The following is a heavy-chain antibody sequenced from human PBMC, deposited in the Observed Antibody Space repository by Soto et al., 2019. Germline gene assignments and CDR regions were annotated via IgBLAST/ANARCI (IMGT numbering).Heavy chain of an antibody. CDR1: VVTFSSYA. J-gene: IGHJ4*02. V-gene: IGHV1-69*13. Sequence: SVKVSCKASVVTFSSYAINWVRQAPGQGLEWMGGIIPFVGTANYAQKFQGRVTITADESTRTAYMELSSLKSEDTALYYCARSGGKYYYDSSGYYDYWGQGTLVTVS. CDR3: ARSGGKYYYDSSGYYDY. CDR2: IIPFVGTA. D-gene: IGHD3-22*01.